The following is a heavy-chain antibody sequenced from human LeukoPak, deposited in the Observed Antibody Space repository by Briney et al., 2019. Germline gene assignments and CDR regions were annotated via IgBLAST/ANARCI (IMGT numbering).Heavy chain of an antibody. CDR1: GFTFSSFA. Sequence: PGRSLRLSCAASGFTFSSFAMHWVRQAPGKGLEWVALISYDGSDKYYADSVKGRFTISRDKSKNTLSLQMNSLRAEDTAVYYCARDHSAGGGLGGDYWGQGTLVTVSS. CDR3: ARDHSAGGGLGGDY. D-gene: IGHD3-16*01. V-gene: IGHV3-30-3*01. J-gene: IGHJ4*02. CDR2: ISYDGSDK.